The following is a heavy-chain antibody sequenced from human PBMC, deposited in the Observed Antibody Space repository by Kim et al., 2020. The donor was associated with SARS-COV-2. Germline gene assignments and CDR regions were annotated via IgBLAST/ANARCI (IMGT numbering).Heavy chain of an antibody. CDR2: IYYSGST. D-gene: IGHD1-26*01. CDR1: GGSISSSSYY. V-gene: IGHV4-39*01. CDR3: ARLDSGSILGPAFDI. Sequence: SETLSLTCTVSGGSISSSSYYWGWIRQPPGKGLEWIGSIYYSGSTYYNPSLKSRVTISVDTSKNQFSLKLSSVTAADTAVYYCARLDSGSILGPAFDIWGQGTMVTVSS. J-gene: IGHJ3*02.